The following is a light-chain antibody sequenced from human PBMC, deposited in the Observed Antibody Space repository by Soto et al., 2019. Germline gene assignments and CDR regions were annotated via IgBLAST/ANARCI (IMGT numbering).Light chain of an antibody. Sequence: ENVSTQSPATLSLSPGEGDTLSCRASQNLHSFLNWYQQRPGQAPRPLIYDGSKRAAGVPDRISGDGSGTDYTLTISSLEPEDFAVYYCQQRTRWPMTFGQGTRLEIK. CDR3: QQRTRWPMT. J-gene: IGKJ5*01. V-gene: IGKV3-11*01. CDR2: DGS. CDR1: QNLHSF.